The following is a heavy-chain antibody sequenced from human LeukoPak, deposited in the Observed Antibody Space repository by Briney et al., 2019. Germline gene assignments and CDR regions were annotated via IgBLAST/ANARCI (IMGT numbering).Heavy chain of an antibody. CDR3: ASLIVSGRGFDY. Sequence: PSETLSLTCTVSGGSISSGGYYWSWIRQHPGKGLEWIGYVYYSGSTYYNPSLKSRVTISVDTSKNQFSLKLSSVTAADTAVYYCASLIVSGRGFDYWGQGTLVTVSS. J-gene: IGHJ4*02. D-gene: IGHD3-22*01. CDR2: VYYSGST. CDR1: GGSISSGGYY. V-gene: IGHV4-31*03.